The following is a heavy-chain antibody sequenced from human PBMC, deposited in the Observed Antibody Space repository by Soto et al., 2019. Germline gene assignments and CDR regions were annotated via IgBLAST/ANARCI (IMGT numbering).Heavy chain of an antibody. CDR1: GGSISSSSYY. Sequence: SETLSLTCTVSGGSISSSSYYWGWIRQPPGKGLEWIGSIYYSGSTYYNPSLKSRVTISVDTSKNQFSLKLSSVTAADTAVYYCARLPTNYDFWSGSFYYYGMDVWGQGTTVT. CDR3: ARLPTNYDFWSGSFYYYGMDV. V-gene: IGHV4-39*01. D-gene: IGHD3-3*01. J-gene: IGHJ6*02. CDR2: IYYSGST.